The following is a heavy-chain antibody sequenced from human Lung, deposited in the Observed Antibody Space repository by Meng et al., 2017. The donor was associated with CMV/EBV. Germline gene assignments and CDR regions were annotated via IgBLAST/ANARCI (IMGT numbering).Heavy chain of an antibody. CDR2: VYHSGST. CDR3: ARATIAAATMNWFDT. D-gene: IGHD6-25*01. Sequence: SXTLSLXCALSGGSISSGHWWSWVRQPPLKGLEWIGEVYHSGSTSYNPSLKSRVTISLDNSKNHYSLKLTSVTAADTAVYYCARATIAAATMNWFDTWGQGXLVTVSS. V-gene: IGHV4-4*02. J-gene: IGHJ5*02. CDR1: GGSISSGHW.